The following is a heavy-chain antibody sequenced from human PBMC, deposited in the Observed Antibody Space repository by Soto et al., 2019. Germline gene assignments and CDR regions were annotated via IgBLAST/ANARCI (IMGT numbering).Heavy chain of an antibody. D-gene: IGHD6-13*01. CDR2: INHSGST. CDR1: GGSFSGYY. V-gene: IGHV4-34*01. CDR3: ARDAAGKTRGYFDY. Sequence: SETLSLTCAVYGGSFSGYYCSWIRQPPGKGLEWIGEINHSGSTNYNPSLKSRVTISVDTSKNQFSLKLSSVTAADTAVYYCARDAAGKTRGYFDYWGQGTLVTVSS. J-gene: IGHJ4*02.